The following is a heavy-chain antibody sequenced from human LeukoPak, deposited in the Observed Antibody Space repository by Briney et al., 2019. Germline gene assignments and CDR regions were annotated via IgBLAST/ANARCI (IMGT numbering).Heavy chain of an antibody. Sequence: GGSLRLSCAASGFTFSSYAMSWVRQAPGKGLEWVSAISGSGGSTYYADSVKGRFTISRDNSKNTLYLQMNSLKTEDTAVYYCTTVPTPIDYYDETPDYWGQGTLVTVSS. J-gene: IGHJ4*02. D-gene: IGHD3-22*01. V-gene: IGHV3-23*01. CDR2: ISGSGGST. CDR3: TTVPTPIDYYDETPDY. CDR1: GFTFSSYA.